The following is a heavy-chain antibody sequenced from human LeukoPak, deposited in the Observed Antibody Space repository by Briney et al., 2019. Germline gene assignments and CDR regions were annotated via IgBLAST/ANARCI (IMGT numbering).Heavy chain of an antibody. V-gene: IGHV1-2*02. CDR2: INPNSGGT. CDR3: AREGAAAGTLGDY. CDR1: GYTFTGYY. D-gene: IGHD6-13*01. J-gene: IGHJ4*02. Sequence: ASVKVSCKASGYTFTGYYMHWVRQAPGQGLEWMGWINPNSGGTNYAQKFRGRVTMTRDTSISTAYMELSRLRSDDTAVYYCAREGAAAGTLGDYWGQGTLVTVSS.